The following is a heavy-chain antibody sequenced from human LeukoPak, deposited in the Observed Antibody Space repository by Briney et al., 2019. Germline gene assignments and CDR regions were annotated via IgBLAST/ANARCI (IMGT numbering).Heavy chain of an antibody. CDR2: LNPNSGDT. CDR3: ARANRVVAADYYYYYMEV. D-gene: IGHD2-15*01. CDR1: GYIFTGYY. J-gene: IGHJ6*03. Sequence: ASVKVSCKASGYIFTGYYMHWVRQAPGQGLEWMGWLNPNSGDTEYAQKFQGRVTMTRDTSISTAYMELSRLRSDDTAVYYCARANRVVAADYYYYYMEVWGKGTAVTVSS. V-gene: IGHV1-2*02.